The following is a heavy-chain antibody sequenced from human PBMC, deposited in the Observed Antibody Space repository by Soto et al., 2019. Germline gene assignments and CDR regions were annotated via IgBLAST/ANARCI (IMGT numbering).Heavy chain of an antibody. CDR2: ISYDGSNK. J-gene: IGHJ6*02. CDR3: ARVRNGNYYYGMDV. CDR1: GFTFSSYA. D-gene: IGHD1-1*01. V-gene: IGHV3-30-3*01. Sequence: PGGSLRLSCAASGFTFSSYAMHWVRQAPGKGLEWVAVISYDGSNKYYADSVKGRFTISRDNSKNTLYLQMNSLRAEDTAVYYCARVRNGNYYYGMDVWGQGTTVTV.